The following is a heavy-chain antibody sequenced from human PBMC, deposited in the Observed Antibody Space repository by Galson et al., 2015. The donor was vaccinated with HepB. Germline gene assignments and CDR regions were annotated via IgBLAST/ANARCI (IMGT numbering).Heavy chain of an antibody. Sequence: QSGAEVKKPGESLKISCKGSGYSFTSYWIGWVRQMPGKGLEWMGIIYPGDSDTRYSPSFQGQVTISADKSISTAYLQWSSLKASDTAMYYCARQYYDSSGYYFPFDYWGQGTLVTVSS. CDR3: ARQYYDSSGYYFPFDY. CDR2: IYPGDSDT. J-gene: IGHJ4*02. V-gene: IGHV5-51*01. D-gene: IGHD3-22*01. CDR1: GYSFTSYW.